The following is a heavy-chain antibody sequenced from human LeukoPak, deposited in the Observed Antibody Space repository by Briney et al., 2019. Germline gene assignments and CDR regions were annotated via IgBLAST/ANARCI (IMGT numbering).Heavy chain of an antibody. V-gene: IGHV3-30*04. D-gene: IGHD2-15*01. J-gene: IGHJ4*02. CDR1: GFTFSSYA. Sequence: GRSPRLSCAASGFTFSSYAMHWVRQAPGKGLEWVAVISYDGSNKYYADSVKGRFTISRDNSKNTLYLQMNSLRADDTAVYYCARAGGYCGRISCPYYFDYWGQGSLVAVSS. CDR2: ISYDGSNK. CDR3: ARAGGYCGRISCPYYFDY.